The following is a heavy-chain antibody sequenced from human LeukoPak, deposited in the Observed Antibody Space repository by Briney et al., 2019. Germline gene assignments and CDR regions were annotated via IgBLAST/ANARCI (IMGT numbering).Heavy chain of an antibody. Sequence: KPSETLSLTCAVYGGSFSGYYWSWIRQPPGKGLEWIGGITHSGSTNSNPTLKSRVTISQDISKNRFSLKLSSVTAADTAVYYCARYYDVLTGYYTFDYWGQGTLVTVSS. J-gene: IGHJ4*02. CDR3: ARYYDVLTGYYTFDY. V-gene: IGHV4-34*01. D-gene: IGHD3-9*01. CDR1: GGSFSGYY. CDR2: ITHSGST.